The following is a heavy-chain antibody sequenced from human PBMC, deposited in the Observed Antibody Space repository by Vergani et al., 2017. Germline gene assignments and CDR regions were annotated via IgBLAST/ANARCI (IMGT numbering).Heavy chain of an antibody. D-gene: IGHD6-13*01. Sequence: EVQLVESGGGLVQPGGSLRLSCAASGFTFSSYSMNWVRQSPGKGLEWVSYISSSSSTIYYADSVKGRFTISRDSAKNSLYLQMNSLRAEDTAVYYCARDWSIAAAGSAFDIWGQGTMVTVSS. CDR2: ISSSSSTI. CDR1: GFTFSSYS. V-gene: IGHV3-48*01. J-gene: IGHJ3*02. CDR3: ARDWSIAAAGSAFDI.